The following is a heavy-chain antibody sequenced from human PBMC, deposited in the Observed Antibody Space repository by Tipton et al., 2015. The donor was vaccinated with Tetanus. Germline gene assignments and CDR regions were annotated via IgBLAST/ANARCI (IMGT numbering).Heavy chain of an antibody. CDR2: MSHSGII. CDR3: ARRDYSDSSVDN. J-gene: IGHJ4*02. CDR1: GVSIIKSNW. V-gene: IGHV4-4*02. Sequence: TLSLTYAVSGVSIIKSNWWNWVRQSPGKGLEWIGEMSHSGIINYNPSLRGRVSISVDASKNELSLRLTSVTAADTAVYYCARRDYSDSSVDNWGQGTLVTVSS. D-gene: IGHD3-22*01.